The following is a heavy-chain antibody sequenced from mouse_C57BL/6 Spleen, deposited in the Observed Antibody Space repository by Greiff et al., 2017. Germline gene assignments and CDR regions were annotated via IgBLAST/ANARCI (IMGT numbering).Heavy chain of an antibody. CDR1: GYTFTSYW. CDR2: IYPGSGST. J-gene: IGHJ4*01. D-gene: IGHD1-1*01. Sequence: QVQLQQPGAELVKPGASVKMSCKASGYTFTSYWITWVKQRPGQGLEWIGDIYPGSGSTNYNEKFKSKVTLTVDTSSSTAYMQLSSLTSEDSAVYYCARSDGSSQGAMDYWGQGTSVTVSS. V-gene: IGHV1-55*01. CDR3: ARSDGSSQGAMDY.